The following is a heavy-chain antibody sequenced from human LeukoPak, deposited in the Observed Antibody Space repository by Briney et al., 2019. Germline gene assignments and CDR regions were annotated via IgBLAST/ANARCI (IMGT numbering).Heavy chain of an antibody. CDR2: ISVSGTTM. V-gene: IGHV3-11*04. Sequence: GGSLRLSCATSGFTFTDFYMSWIRQAPGKGLEWVSYISVSGTTMYYADSVKGRFTISRDNAKNTLYLQMNSLRAEDTAVYYCARDLSPITIFGVSLGYWGQGTLVTVSS. D-gene: IGHD3-3*01. CDR1: GFTFTDFY. CDR3: ARDLSPITIFGVSLGY. J-gene: IGHJ4*02.